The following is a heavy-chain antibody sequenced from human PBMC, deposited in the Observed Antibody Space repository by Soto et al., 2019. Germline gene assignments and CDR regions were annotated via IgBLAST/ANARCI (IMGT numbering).Heavy chain of an antibody. CDR3: ARDIAVAGGWFDP. CDR2: IYSDGST. V-gene: IGHV3-53*01. Sequence: EVQLVESGGGLIQPGGSLRLSCAASGFTVSDNYMSWVRQAPGKGLEWVSIIYSDGSTSYADSVKGRFTISRDNYKNTLHLQMNSLRVEDTAVYYCARDIAVAGGWFDPWGQGTLVTVSS. J-gene: IGHJ5*02. D-gene: IGHD6-19*01. CDR1: GFTVSDNY.